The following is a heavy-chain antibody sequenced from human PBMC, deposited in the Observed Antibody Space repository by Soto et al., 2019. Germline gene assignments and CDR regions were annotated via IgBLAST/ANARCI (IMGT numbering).Heavy chain of an antibody. V-gene: IGHV4-34*01. J-gene: IGHJ6*03. CDR1: GGSFSGYY. Sequence: QVQLQQWGAGLLKPSETLSLTCAVYGGSFSGYYWSWIRQPPGKGLEWIGEINHSGSTNYNPSLKSRVTISVDTSKNQFSLKLSSVTAADTAVYYCASTIVATPYYYYYYMDVWGKGTTVTVSS. D-gene: IGHD5-12*01. CDR2: INHSGST. CDR3: ASTIVATPYYYYYYMDV.